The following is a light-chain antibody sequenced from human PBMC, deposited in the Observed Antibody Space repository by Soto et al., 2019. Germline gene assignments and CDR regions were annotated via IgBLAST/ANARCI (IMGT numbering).Light chain of an antibody. CDR2: GAS. V-gene: IGKV3-20*01. CDR3: QQYGSSPLT. Sequence: EIVLTQSPGTLSLSPGERATLSCRASQSVSSSYLACYQQKPGQAPRLLIYGASSRATGIPDRFSGSGSGTDFTITISRLEPEDFAVYYCQQYGSSPLTFGGGTKVEIK. J-gene: IGKJ4*01. CDR1: QSVSSSY.